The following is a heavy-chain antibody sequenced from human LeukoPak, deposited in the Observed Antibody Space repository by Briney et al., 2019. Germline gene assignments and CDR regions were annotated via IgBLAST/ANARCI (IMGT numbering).Heavy chain of an antibody. J-gene: IGHJ5*02. CDR2: INTDGSST. CDR1: GFTFSSYW. D-gene: IGHD6-13*01. V-gene: IGHV3-74*01. CDR3: ARDTAAAGLNLFDP. Sequence: GGSLRLSCAASGFTFSSYWMHWVRQAPGKGLVWVSRINTDGSSTSYADSVKGRSTISRDNAKNTLYLQMNSLRAEDTAVYYCARDTAAAGLNLFDPRGRGTLVTVSS.